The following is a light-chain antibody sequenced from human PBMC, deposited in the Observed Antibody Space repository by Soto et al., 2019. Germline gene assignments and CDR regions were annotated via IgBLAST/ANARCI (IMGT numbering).Light chain of an antibody. J-gene: IGKJ1*01. CDR2: DAS. Sequence: DIPMTQSPSTLSASVGDRVTITCRASQSIRHFLAWYQQKPGKAPKVVVYDASNLESGVPSRFSGSGSGTEFTLTISSLQPDDFATYYCQQYDDYWTFGPGTKVEVK. CDR3: QQYDDYWT. V-gene: IGKV1-5*01. CDR1: QSIRHF.